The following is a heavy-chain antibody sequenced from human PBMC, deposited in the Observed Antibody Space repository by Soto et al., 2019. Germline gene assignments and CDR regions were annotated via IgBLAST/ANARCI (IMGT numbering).Heavy chain of an antibody. CDR2: INHSGST. Sequence: SETLSLTCAVYGGSFSGYYWSWIRQPPGKGLEWIGEINHSGSTNYNPSLKSRVTISVDTSKNQFSLKLSSVTAADTAVYYCAKSLGDYYDSSGLHYYYYGMDVWGQGTTVTVSS. CDR3: AKSLGDYYDSSGLHYYYYGMDV. V-gene: IGHV4-34*01. CDR1: GGSFSGYY. D-gene: IGHD3-22*01. J-gene: IGHJ6*02.